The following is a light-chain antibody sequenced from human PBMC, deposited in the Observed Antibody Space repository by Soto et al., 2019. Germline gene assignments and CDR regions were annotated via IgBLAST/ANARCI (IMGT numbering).Light chain of an antibody. CDR3: QQYHSYSLT. CDR1: QSISSW. CDR2: KAS. J-gene: IGKJ4*01. V-gene: IGKV1-5*03. Sequence: DIQMTQSPSTLSASVGDRVTITCRASQSISSWLAWYQQKPGKAPKLLIYKASSLEGGVPSRFSGRGSGTAFTLTISSLQPDDFATYYCQQYHSYSLTFGGGTKVDIK.